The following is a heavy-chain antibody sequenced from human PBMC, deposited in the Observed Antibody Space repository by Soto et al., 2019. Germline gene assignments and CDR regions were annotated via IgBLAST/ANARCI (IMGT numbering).Heavy chain of an antibody. V-gene: IGHV3-23*01. Sequence: GGSLRLSCAASGFTFSSYWMSWVRQAPGKGPEWVSGISASGGSTSYADSVKGRFTISRDNSKNTLYLQMNSLRADDTAVYHCAKGQNSGTYRFYFDYWGQGALVTVSS. CDR1: GFTFSSYW. D-gene: IGHD1-26*01. CDR2: ISASGGST. J-gene: IGHJ4*02. CDR3: AKGQNSGTYRFYFDY.